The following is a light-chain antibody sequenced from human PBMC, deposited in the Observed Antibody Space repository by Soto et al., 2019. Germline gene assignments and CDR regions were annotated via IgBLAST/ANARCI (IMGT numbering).Light chain of an antibody. CDR2: DAS. CDR1: RSVSRY. J-gene: IGKJ4*01. CDR3: QHRISWLT. Sequence: EIVLTQSPATLSLSPGERATLSCRASRSVSRYLSWYQQKPGQAPRLLIYDASNRATGIPARFSGSGSGTDFTLIISSLEPEDFAVYYCQHRISWLTFGGGTKVEI. V-gene: IGKV3-11*01.